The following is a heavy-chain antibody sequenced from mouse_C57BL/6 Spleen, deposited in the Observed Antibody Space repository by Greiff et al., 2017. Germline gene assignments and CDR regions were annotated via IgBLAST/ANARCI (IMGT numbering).Heavy chain of an antibody. Sequence: EVQLQESVAELVRPGASVKLSCTASGFNIKNTYMHWVKQRPEQGLEWIGRIDPANGNTTYAPKFQGKATITADTSSKPAELQLSSLTSADIAIYYCARSLDDYSMDYWGQGTSVTVSS. J-gene: IGHJ4*01. CDR3: ARSLDDYSMDY. CDR2: IDPANGNT. CDR1: GFNIKNTY. V-gene: IGHV14-3*01.